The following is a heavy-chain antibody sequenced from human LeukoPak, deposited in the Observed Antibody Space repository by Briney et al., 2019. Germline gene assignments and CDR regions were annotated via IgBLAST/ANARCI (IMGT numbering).Heavy chain of an antibody. Sequence: GGSLRLSCAASGFTFSSYSRNWVRQAPGKGLEWVSSISSSSSYIYYADSVKGRFTISRDNAKNSLYLQMNSLRAEDTAVYYCAREGITGTAYFDYWGQGTLVTVSS. J-gene: IGHJ4*02. D-gene: IGHD1-20*01. V-gene: IGHV3-21*01. CDR2: ISSSSSYI. CDR1: GFTFSSYS. CDR3: AREGITGTAYFDY.